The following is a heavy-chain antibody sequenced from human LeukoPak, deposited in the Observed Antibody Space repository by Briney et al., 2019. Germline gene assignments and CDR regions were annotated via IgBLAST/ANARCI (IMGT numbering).Heavy chain of an antibody. CDR1: GFTFSSYW. J-gene: IGHJ5*02. D-gene: IGHD6-6*01. V-gene: IGHV4-34*01. CDR3: ARGHEYSSSSVLVPKNWFDP. Sequence: MSGGSLRLSCAASGFTFSSYWMSWVRQPPGKGLEWIGEINHGGSTNYNPSLKSRVTISVDTSKNQFSLKLSSVTAADTAVYYCARGHEYSSSSVLVPKNWFDPWGQGTLVTVSS. CDR2: INHGGST.